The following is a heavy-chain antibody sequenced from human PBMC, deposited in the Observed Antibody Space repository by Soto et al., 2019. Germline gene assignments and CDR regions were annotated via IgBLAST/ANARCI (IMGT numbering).Heavy chain of an antibody. CDR1: GYSFTRYW. J-gene: IGHJ6*02. CDR3: VRDALRRGSYYYGMDV. V-gene: IGHV5-51*01. D-gene: IGHD6-25*01. CDR2: IYPGDLDT. Sequence: PGESLKISCXGSGYSFTRYWIGWVRQMPGKGLEWVGIIYPGDLDTRYSPSFRGQVTISADRSTSTAYLQWNSLKASDTAIYYCVRDALRRGSYYYGMDVWGQGTTVTVSS.